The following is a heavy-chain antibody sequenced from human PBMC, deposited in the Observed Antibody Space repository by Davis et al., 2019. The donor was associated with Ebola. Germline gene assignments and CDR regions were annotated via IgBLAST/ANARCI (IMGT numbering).Heavy chain of an antibody. J-gene: IGHJ5*02. D-gene: IGHD3-3*01. CDR2: ISYTGST. Sequence: MPSETLSLTCTVSGTSLSSTHYYWGWIRQPPGKGLEWIGSISYTGSTFSNPSLKSRLTISIDTSKKQFSLKLSSVTAADTAVYYCARTLYYDFWSASYWFDPWGQGTLVTVSS. V-gene: IGHV4-39*01. CDR3: ARTLYYDFWSASYWFDP. CDR1: GTSLSSTHYY.